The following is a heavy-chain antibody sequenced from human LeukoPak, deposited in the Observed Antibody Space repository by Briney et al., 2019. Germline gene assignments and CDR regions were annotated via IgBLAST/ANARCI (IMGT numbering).Heavy chain of an antibody. CDR2: INHSGST. V-gene: IGHV4-34*01. CDR1: GGSFSGYY. J-gene: IGHJ5*02. CDR3: ARRADYYDSSGYYYGYNWFDP. D-gene: IGHD3-22*01. Sequence: PSGTLSLTCAVYGGSFSGYYWSWIRQPPGKGLEWIGEINHSGSTNYNPSLKSRVTISVDTSKNQFSLKLSSVTAADTAVYYCARRADYYDSSGYYYGYNWFDPWGQGTLVTVSS.